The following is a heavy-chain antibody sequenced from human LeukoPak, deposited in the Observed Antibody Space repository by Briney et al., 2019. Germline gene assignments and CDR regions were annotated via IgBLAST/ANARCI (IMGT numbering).Heavy chain of an antibody. D-gene: IGHD2-8*01. Sequence: SETLSLTCTVSGGSISSYYWSWIRQPPGKGLEWIGYTYYSGSTNYNPSLKSRVTISVDTSKNQFSLKLSSVTAADTAVYYCARTGMLSNWFDPWGQGTLVTVSS. V-gene: IGHV4-59*01. CDR2: TYYSGST. CDR3: ARTGMLSNWFDP. CDR1: GGSISSYY. J-gene: IGHJ5*02.